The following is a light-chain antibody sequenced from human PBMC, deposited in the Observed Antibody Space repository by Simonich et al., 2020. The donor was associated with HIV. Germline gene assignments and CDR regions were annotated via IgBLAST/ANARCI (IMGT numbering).Light chain of an antibody. Sequence: DIVMTQSPDSLAVSLGERATINCKSSQSVLYSSNNKNYLAWYQPKPGQPPKLLIYWASTRESGVPDRFSGSGSGTDFTLTISSLEAEDVAVYYCQHYYSTPFTFGPGTKVAIK. CDR1: QSVLYSSNNKNY. CDR3: QHYYSTPFT. J-gene: IGKJ3*01. CDR2: WAS. V-gene: IGKV4-1*01.